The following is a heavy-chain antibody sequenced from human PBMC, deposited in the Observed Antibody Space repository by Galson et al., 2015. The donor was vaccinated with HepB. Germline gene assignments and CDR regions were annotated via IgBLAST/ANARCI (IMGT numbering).Heavy chain of an antibody. CDR1: GFTFSRHG. CDR2: IWHDGSNQ. J-gene: IGHJ4*02. CDR3: VRESLMAMVTFDL. V-gene: IGHV3-33*01. Sequence: SLRLSCAASGFTFSRHGIHWVRRAPGKGLECVAMIWHDGSNQLYADSVKGRFTISRDNSKNKLYLQMNSLRAEATAIYYCVRESLMAMVTFDLWGRGTLATVSS. D-gene: IGHD5-18*01.